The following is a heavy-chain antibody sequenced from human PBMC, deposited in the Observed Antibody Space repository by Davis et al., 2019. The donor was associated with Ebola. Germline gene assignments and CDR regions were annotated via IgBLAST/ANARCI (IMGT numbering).Heavy chain of an antibody. CDR1: GYTFTKYN. J-gene: IGHJ4*02. CDR2: INPHNGNT. CDR3: ARAQFPTTSDH. V-gene: IGHV1-18*01. D-gene: IGHD1-1*01. Sequence: AASVKVSCKASGYTFTKYNMNWVRQAPGQGLEWMGWINPHNGNTNYAQNVQGRVTMTTDTSTSTAYMEVGSLRSDDTAVYYCARAQFPTTSDHWGQGTLVTVSS.